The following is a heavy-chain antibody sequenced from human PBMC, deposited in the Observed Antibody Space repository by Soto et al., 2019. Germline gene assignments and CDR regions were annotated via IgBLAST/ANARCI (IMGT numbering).Heavy chain of an antibody. J-gene: IGHJ6*02. CDR2: IDYSGST. Sequence: QVQLQESGPGLVKPSETLSLTCTVSGGSISSYYWSWIRQPPGKGLQWIGYIDYSGSTNYNPSLNMRVTTSVDTAKNQCSLTLSSVTAADTAVYYCARRYGTSMAGWGQGTTVTVSS. CDR3: ARRYGTSMAG. V-gene: IGHV4-59*01. D-gene: IGHD5-18*01. CDR1: GGSISSYY.